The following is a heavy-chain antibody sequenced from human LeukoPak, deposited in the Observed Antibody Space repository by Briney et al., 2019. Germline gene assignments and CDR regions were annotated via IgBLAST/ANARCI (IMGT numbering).Heavy chain of an antibody. CDR2: INHSGST. Sequence: SETLSLTCTVSGYSISSGYYWSWIRQPPGKGLEWIGEINHSGSTNYNPSLKSRVTISVDTSKNQFSLKLSSVTAADTAVYYCARHVRGYSYGFYYFDYWGQGTLVTVSS. J-gene: IGHJ4*02. CDR1: GYSISSGYY. CDR3: ARHVRGYSYGFYYFDY. V-gene: IGHV4-38-2*02. D-gene: IGHD5-18*01.